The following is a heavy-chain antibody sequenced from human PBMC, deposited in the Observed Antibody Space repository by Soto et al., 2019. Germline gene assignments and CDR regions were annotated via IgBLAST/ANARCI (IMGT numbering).Heavy chain of an antibody. D-gene: IGHD1-1*01. CDR3: ARNGTQTGYSYGMDV. CDR2: IIPIFDTA. Sequence: QVQLVQSGAELRKPGSSVKVSCKASGGTFSDFTINWVRQAPGQRLEWMGGIIPIFDTANYAEKFQGRVTITADESTITSFMEVSSLRSEDTAVYYCARNGTQTGYSYGMDVWGQGTMVTVSS. J-gene: IGHJ6*02. V-gene: IGHV1-69*01. CDR1: GGTFSDFT.